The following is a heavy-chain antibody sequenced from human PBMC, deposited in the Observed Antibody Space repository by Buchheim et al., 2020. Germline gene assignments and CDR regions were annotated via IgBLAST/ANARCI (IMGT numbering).Heavy chain of an antibody. CDR1: GFAFSSYE. V-gene: IGHV3-48*03. CDR2: ISSSGSTI. J-gene: IGHJ4*02. CDR3: ARGYFSIAVAGYYFDD. Sequence: EVQLVESRGGLVQPGGSLRLSCAASGFAFSSYEMNWVRQAPGKGLEWVSYISSSGSTIYYADSVKGRFTISRDNAKNSLYLQINSLRAEDTAVYYCARGYFSIAVAGYYFDDWGQGTL. D-gene: IGHD6-19*01.